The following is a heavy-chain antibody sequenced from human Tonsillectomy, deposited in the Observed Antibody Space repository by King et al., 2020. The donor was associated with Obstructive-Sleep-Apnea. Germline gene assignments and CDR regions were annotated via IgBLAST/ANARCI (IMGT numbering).Heavy chain of an antibody. CDR3: TRESWYLFDT. V-gene: IGHV3-72*01. Sequence: VQLVESGGGLVQPGGSLRLSCAASGFIFSDYYMGWARQAPGKGLEGVGRVTHKAYSFQIQYAASVKGRFTISRDESTNSVYLQMNSLRIEDTAVYFCTRESWYLFDTWGQGSLVTVSS. CDR2: VTHKAYSFQI. CDR1: GFIFSDYY. D-gene: IGHD6-13*01. J-gene: IGHJ4*02.